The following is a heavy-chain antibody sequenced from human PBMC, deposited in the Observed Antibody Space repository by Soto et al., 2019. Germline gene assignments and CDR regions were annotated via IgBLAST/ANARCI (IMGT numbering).Heavy chain of an antibody. CDR1: GYSFTGYS. V-gene: IGHV1-2*04. CDR2: ISPKNGDT. D-gene: IGHD3-10*01. Sequence: GASVKVSCKASGYSFTGYSMHWVRQAPGQGLGWMGWISPKNGDTNYARNFQGWVTMTTDTSTSTAYMELRSLRSDDTAVYSCAGGFYSGSGNYKAFDYWGQGTLVTVSS. CDR3: AGGFYSGSGNYKAFDY. J-gene: IGHJ4*02.